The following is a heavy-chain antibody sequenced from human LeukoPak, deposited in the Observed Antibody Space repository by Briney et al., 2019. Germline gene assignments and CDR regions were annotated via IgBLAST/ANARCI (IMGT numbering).Heavy chain of an antibody. CDR1: GGSFSGYY. D-gene: IGHD3-10*01. CDR3: ARGWYGSGSYYKPNWFDP. V-gene: IGHV4-34*01. Sequence: PSGTLSLTCAVYGGSFSGYYWSWIRQPPGKGLEWIGEINHSGSTNYNPSLKSRVTISVDASKNQFSLKLSSVTAADTAVYYCARGWYGSGSYYKPNWFDPWGQGTLVTVSS. J-gene: IGHJ5*02. CDR2: INHSGST.